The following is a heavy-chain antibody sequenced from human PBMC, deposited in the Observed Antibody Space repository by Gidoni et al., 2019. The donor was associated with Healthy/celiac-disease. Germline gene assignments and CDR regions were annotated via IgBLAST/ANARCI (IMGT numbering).Heavy chain of an antibody. J-gene: IGHJ4*02. Sequence: QVQLVESGGGVVQPGRSLRLSCASSGFTFSSYAMHWVRQAPGKGLEWVAVISYDGSNKYYADSVKGRFTISRDNSKNTLYLQMNSLRAEDTAVYYCARDRVDTAMVLQSEVDYWGQGTLVTVSS. CDR3: ARDRVDTAMVLQSEVDY. D-gene: IGHD5-18*01. CDR2: ISYDGSNK. V-gene: IGHV3-30-3*01. CDR1: GFTFSSYA.